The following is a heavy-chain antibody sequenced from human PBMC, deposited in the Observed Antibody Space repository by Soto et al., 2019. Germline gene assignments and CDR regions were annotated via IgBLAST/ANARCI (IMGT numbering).Heavy chain of an antibody. Sequence: ASVKVSCKASGYTFTSYGISWVGQAPGQGLEWMGCISAYNGNPNYAQKLQGRVTMTTDTSTSTAYMELRSLRSDDTAVYYCARRGYGSGSYYISYYYYGMDVWG. CDR3: ARRGYGSGSYYISYYYYGMDV. V-gene: IGHV1-18*04. D-gene: IGHD3-10*01. J-gene: IGHJ6*02. CDR1: GYTFTSYG. CDR2: ISAYNGNP.